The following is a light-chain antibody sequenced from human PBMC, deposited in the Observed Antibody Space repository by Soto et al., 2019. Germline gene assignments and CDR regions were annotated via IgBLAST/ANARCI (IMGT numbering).Light chain of an antibody. CDR3: QQYNRYSMYT. CDR1: QSISSW. V-gene: IGKV1-5*03. Sequence: DIQMTQSPSTLSASLGDRVTITCRASQSISSWLAWYQQKPGKAPKLLIYKASSLESGVRSRFSGGGSGTAVSIAISSLQPDDFATYYCQQYNRYSMYTFGQGTKLEIK. CDR2: KAS. J-gene: IGKJ2*01.